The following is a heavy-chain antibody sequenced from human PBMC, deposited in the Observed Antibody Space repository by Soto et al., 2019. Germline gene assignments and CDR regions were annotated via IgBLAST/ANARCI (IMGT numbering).Heavy chain of an antibody. CDR3: ARRTLDYGVDY. CDR1: GFTFSSYG. J-gene: IGHJ4*02. Sequence: QVQLVESGGGVVQPGRSLRLSCAASGFTFSSYGMHWVRQAPGKGLEWVAVIWYDGSNKYYADSVKGRFTISRDNSKNTLYLQMNSLRAEDTAVYYCARRTLDYGVDYWGQGTLVTVSS. CDR2: IWYDGSNK. D-gene: IGHD4-17*01. V-gene: IGHV3-33*01.